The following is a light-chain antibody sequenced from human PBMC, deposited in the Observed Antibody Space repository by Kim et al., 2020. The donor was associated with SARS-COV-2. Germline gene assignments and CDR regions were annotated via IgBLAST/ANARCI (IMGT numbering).Light chain of an antibody. CDR3: NSRDSSDYVV. CDR2: GKD. J-gene: IGLJ2*01. CDR1: SLRSYY. V-gene: IGLV3-19*01. Sequence: VALGPTVRITCQGDSLRSYYATWYQQKPGQAPKVVIYGKDNRPSGVPDRFSGSSSGNTAYLTITGTQAGDEADYYCNSRDSSDYVVFGGGTKVTVL.